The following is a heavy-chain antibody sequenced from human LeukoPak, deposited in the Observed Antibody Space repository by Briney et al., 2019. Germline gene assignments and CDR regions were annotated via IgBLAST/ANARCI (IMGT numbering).Heavy chain of an antibody. CDR1: GFTFSDYA. V-gene: IGHV3-23*01. Sequence: QPGGTLRLSCAASGFTFSDYAMTWIRQAPGKGLECIPGISGSGGRKYYADSVKGRFTISRDNSKNKLYVQMNDLRAEDTAVYYCAKDRVRGDYGKYYLDYWGQGTLVAVSP. D-gene: IGHD4-17*01. CDR2: ISGSGGRK. CDR3: AKDRVRGDYGKYYLDY. J-gene: IGHJ4*02.